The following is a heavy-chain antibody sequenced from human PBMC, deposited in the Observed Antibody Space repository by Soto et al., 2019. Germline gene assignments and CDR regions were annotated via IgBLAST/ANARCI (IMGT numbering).Heavy chain of an antibody. CDR2: ISYDGSNK. V-gene: IGHV3-30*18. CDR3: AKDAYYYYGMDV. CDR1: GFTFSSYG. Sequence: GPLRLSCAASGFTFSSYGMHWVRQAPGKGLEWVAVISYDGSNKYYADSVKGRFTISRDNSKNTLYLQMNSLRAEDTAVYYCAKDAYYYYGMDVWGQGTTVTVSS. J-gene: IGHJ6*02.